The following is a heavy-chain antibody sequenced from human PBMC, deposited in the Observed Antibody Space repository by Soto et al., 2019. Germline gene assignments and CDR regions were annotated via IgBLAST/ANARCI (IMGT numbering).Heavy chain of an antibody. CDR1: GGSVISDSYY. V-gene: IGHV4-61*01. Sequence: QVQQQVSGPRLVQPTENLSLTCSVSGGSVISDSYYWSWIRKPPGAGLEWIGYIYFSGTTNYNPSLESAVTILVDSSKNQFSLKLSSVTAADTAVYYCARSPDSGDCVDYWGQGTLVAVSS. D-gene: IGHD4-17*01. CDR2: IYFSGTT. CDR3: ARSPDSGDCVDY. J-gene: IGHJ4*02.